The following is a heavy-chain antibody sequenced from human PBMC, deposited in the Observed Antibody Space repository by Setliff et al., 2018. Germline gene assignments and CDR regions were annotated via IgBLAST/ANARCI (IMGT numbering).Heavy chain of an antibody. D-gene: IGHD6-19*01. CDR3: ATKAVAGTGGQGRSAFDV. CDR1: GFTFDDYD. Sequence: GGSLRLSCVASGFTFDDYDMAWVRQAPGKGLEWVAGIKWNGGDRGYADSVRGRFIISRDNAKKSVDLQMNSLRAEDTAVYYCATKAVAGTGGQGRSAFDVWGQGTMVTVSS. CDR2: IKWNGGDR. J-gene: IGHJ3*01. V-gene: IGHV3-20*04.